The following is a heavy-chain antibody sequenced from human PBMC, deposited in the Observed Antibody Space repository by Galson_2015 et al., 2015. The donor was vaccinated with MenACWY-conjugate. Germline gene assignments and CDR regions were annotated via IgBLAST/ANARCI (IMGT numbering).Heavy chain of an antibody. CDR2: IIPIFGTA. CDR1: GGTFSSYA. D-gene: IGHD3-10*01. V-gene: IGHV1-69*01. CDR3: ARVGGTYYYGSGSGFDY. J-gene: IGHJ4*02. Sequence: SCKASGGTFSSYAISWVRQAPGQGLEWMGGIIPIFGTANYAQKFQGRVTITADESTSTAYMELSSLRSEDTAVYYCARVGGTYYYGSGSGFDYWGQGTLVTVSS.